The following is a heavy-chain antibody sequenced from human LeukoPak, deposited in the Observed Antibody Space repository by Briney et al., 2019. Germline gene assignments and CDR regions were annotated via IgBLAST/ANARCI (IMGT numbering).Heavy chain of an antibody. J-gene: IGHJ6*02. V-gene: IGHV1-69*04. D-gene: IGHD3-22*01. CDR3: ARDEYYYDSSGHGGYYYYGMDV. CDR2: IIPILGIA. Sequence: SVKVSCKASGGTFSSYAISWVRQAPGQGLEWMGRIIPILGIANYAQKFQGRVTITADKSTSTAYMELSSLRSEDTAVYYCARDEYYYDSSGHGGYYYYGMDVWGQGTTVTVSS. CDR1: GGTFSSYA.